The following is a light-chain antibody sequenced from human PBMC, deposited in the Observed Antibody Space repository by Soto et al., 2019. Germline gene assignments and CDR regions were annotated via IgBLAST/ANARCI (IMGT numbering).Light chain of an antibody. CDR3: QLRSNNLLT. J-gene: IGKJ3*01. CDR1: QSIKTY. Sequence: EIVLTQSPATLSLSPGERATLSCRASQSIKTYLAWYQQKPGQTPRLLIYDASNRATGIPARFSGSGSGTDFTLTISSLEPEDFAVYYCQLRSNNLLTFGPGTKVDIK. CDR2: DAS. V-gene: IGKV3-11*01.